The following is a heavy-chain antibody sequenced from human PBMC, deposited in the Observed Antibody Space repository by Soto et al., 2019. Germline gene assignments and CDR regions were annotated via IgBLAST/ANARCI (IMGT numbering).Heavy chain of an antibody. D-gene: IGHD3-10*01. Sequence: EVQLVESGGGLFKPGGSLRLTCFASDFAFSNYWMHCFRQAPGKGLEWVGRIKSKTDGGTIDYAAPVEGRFTISRDDSRDTLYLQMNSLKTEDTAVYYCSSPRHSGKSVDYWGQGTLVTVSS. V-gene: IGHV3-15*07. J-gene: IGHJ4*02. CDR2: IKSKTDGGTI. CDR3: SSPRHSGKSVDY. CDR1: DFAFSNYW.